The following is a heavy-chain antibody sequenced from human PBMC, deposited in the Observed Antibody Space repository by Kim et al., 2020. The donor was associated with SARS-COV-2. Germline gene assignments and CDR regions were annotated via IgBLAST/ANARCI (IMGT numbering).Heavy chain of an antibody. J-gene: IGHJ2*01. CDR2: IYGGGTI. CDR3: ARDIKFDGFAFFDL. V-gene: IGHV3-66*01. CDR1: GITLTNNH. Sequence: GGSLRLFCAASGITLTNNHMNWVRQAPGKGLEWVSVIYGGGTIDYADSVKDRFTISRDTSKNTVYLEMNSLRAEDTAVYYCARDIKFDGFAFFDLRGLGT. D-gene: IGHD3-10*01.